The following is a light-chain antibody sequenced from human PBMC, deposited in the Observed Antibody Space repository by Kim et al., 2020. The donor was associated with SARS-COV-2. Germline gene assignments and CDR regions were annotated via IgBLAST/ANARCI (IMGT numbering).Light chain of an antibody. CDR2: HAS. J-gene: IGKJ2*01. CDR1: QDIADY. CDR3: QQYDSLSYT. V-gene: IGKV1-33*01. Sequence: SASVGDRLTITCQASQDIADYLNCYHQKPEKAPNLLIYHASNLESGVPSRISGSRSGTHFTFTINSLQAEDIGTYYCQQYDSLSYTFGQGTKLEI.